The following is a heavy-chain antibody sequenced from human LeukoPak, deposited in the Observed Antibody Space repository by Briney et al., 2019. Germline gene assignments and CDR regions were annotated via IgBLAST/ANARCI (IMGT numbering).Heavy chain of an antibody. CDR3: ARQVAVVEPTDPNWFDS. V-gene: IGHV3-48*03. CDR1: GFTFSSYE. D-gene: IGHD2-21*01. CDR2: ISSSGSTI. J-gene: IGHJ5*01. Sequence: GGSLRLSCAASGFTFSSYEMNWVRQAPGKGLEWVSYISSSGSTIYYADSVKGRFTISRDNAKNSLYLQMNSLRAEDTAVYYCARQVAVVEPTDPNWFDSWGQGTLVTVSS.